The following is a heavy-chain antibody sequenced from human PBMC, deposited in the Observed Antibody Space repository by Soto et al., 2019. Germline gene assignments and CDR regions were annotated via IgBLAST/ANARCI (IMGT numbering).Heavy chain of an antibody. Sequence: EVQLVESGGGLVQPGGSLRLSCAASGFTFSSYSMNWVRQAPGKGLEWVSYISSSSSTIYYADSVKGRFTISRDNAKNSLYLQMNRLRAEDTAVYYCARAAGLYCSSTSCFGYYYYYMDVWGKGTTVTVSS. V-gene: IGHV3-48*01. J-gene: IGHJ6*03. CDR3: ARAAGLYCSSTSCFGYYYYYMDV. CDR1: GFTFSSYS. D-gene: IGHD2-2*01. CDR2: ISSSSSTI.